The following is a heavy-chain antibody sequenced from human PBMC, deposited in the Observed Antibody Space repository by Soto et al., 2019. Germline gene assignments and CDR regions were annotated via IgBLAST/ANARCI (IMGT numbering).Heavy chain of an antibody. CDR1: GGSISSGGYS. V-gene: IGHV4-30-2*01. CDR2: INDIGST. D-gene: IGHD3-10*01. J-gene: IGHJ6*02. CDR3: AKVFNSXGWFGESKPNYYYGMDV. Sequence: SETLSLTCAVSGGSISSGGYSWSWIRQPPGNGLEWIGYINDIGSTHYSPSLKSRVTISVDRSKNQFSLKLTSVTAADTAVYFCAKVFNSXGWFGESKPNYYYGMDVWGQGTTVTVSS.